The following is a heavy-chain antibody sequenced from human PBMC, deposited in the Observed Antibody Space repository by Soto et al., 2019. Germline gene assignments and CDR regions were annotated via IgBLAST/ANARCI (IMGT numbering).Heavy chain of an antibody. Sequence: QVQLVQSGAEVKKPGTSVKVSCKASGYTFTTYDINWVRQAPGQGLEWMGWMTPHSGKTGYAPKFQGRVTMTRDTSISTDYMELSSLRSEDTAVYFCARGWEVPAATFDAWGQGTLVTVSS. D-gene: IGHD2-2*01. J-gene: IGHJ4*02. CDR2: MTPHSGKT. CDR1: GYTFTTYD. CDR3: ARGWEVPAATFDA. V-gene: IGHV1-8*01.